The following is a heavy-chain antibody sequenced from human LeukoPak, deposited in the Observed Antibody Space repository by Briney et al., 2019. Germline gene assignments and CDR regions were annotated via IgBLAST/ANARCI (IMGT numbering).Heavy chain of an antibody. CDR3: AGLYTSSWDY. D-gene: IGHD6-13*01. CDR1: GFTFSSYS. Sequence: GGSLRLSCAASGFTFSSYSMNWVRQAPGKGLEWVSYISSTASTLYYADSVKGRFTISRDNAKNSLYLQMNSLRDEDTAVYYCAGLYTSSWDYWGQGTLVTASS. J-gene: IGHJ4*02. CDR2: ISSTASTL. V-gene: IGHV3-48*02.